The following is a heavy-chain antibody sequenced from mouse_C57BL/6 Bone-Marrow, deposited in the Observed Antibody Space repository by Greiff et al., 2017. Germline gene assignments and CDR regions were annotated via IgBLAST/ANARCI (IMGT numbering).Heavy chain of an antibody. CDR2: IDPENGDT. J-gene: IGHJ2*01. D-gene: IGHD2-1*01. CDR1: GFNIKDDY. CDR3: TTVVSTMVPYYFDY. Sequence: VQLQQSGAELVRPGASVKLSCTASGFNIKDDYMHWVKQRPEQGLEWIGWIDPENGDTEYASKFQGKATITADTSSNTAYLQLSSLTSEDTAVYYCTTVVSTMVPYYFDYWGQGTTLTVSS. V-gene: IGHV14-4*01.